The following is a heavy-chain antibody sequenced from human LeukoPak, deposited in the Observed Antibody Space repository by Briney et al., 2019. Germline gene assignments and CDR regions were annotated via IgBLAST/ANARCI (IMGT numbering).Heavy chain of an antibody. CDR2: IYYSRST. CDR3: ARPGTWGSLDY. CDR1: GGSISSTKYY. J-gene: IGHJ4*02. D-gene: IGHD1-14*01. V-gene: IGHV4-39*01. Sequence: SETLSLTCTVSGGSISSTKYYWGWNRQPPGKGLEWIGTIYYSRSTYYNPSLRSRVTISLDTSKNQFSLKLSSVTAADTAVYYCARPGTWGSLDYWGQGTLVTVSS.